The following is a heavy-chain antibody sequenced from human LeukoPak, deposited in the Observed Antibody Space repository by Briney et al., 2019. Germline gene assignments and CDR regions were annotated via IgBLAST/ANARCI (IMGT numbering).Heavy chain of an antibody. D-gene: IGHD1-14*01. Sequence: PGGSLRLSCAASGFTVSSNYMSRVRQAPGKGLEWVSVIYSGGSTYYADSVKGRFTISRDNSKNTLYLQMNSLRAEDTAVYYCARGPYNDAFDIWGQGTMVTVSS. CDR2: IYSGGST. J-gene: IGHJ3*02. V-gene: IGHV3-66*01. CDR1: GFTVSSNY. CDR3: ARGPYNDAFDI.